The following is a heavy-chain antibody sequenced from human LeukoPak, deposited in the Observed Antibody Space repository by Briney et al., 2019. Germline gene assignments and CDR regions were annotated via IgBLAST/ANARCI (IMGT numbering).Heavy chain of an antibody. V-gene: IGHV3-21*01. CDR2: ISSSSSYI. CDR3: VTAAGLGVYYFDY. Sequence: GSLRLSFAASGFTFSSYSMNWVRQAPGKGLAWVSSISSSSSYIYYADSVKGRFTISRDNAKNSLYLQMNSLRAEDTAVYYCVTAAGLGVYYFDYWGQGTLVTVSS. D-gene: IGHD6-13*01. J-gene: IGHJ4*02. CDR1: GFTFSSYS.